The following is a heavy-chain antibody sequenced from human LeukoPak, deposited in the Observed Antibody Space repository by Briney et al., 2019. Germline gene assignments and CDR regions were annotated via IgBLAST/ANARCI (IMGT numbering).Heavy chain of an antibody. CDR2: INPNSGGT. CDR3: ARVGGSGSYGDY. D-gene: IGHD3-10*01. Sequence: ASVKVSCEASGYTFTGYYMHWVRQAPGQGLEWMGWINPNSGGTNYAQKLQGRVTMTRDTSISIVYMELSRLRSDDTAVYYCARVGGSGSYGDYWGQGTLVTVSS. CDR1: GYTFTGYY. J-gene: IGHJ4*02. V-gene: IGHV1-2*02.